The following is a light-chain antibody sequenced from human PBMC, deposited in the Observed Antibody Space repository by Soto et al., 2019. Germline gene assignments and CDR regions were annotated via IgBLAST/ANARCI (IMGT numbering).Light chain of an antibody. J-gene: IGKJ5*01. Sequence: EIVLTQSPVTLSVSPGERATLSCRASQSVSSSYLAWYQQKPGQAPRLLIYGASSRATGIPVRFSGSGSGTDFTLTISRLGPEDFAVYYCQQYGSSPPYTFGQGTRLEIK. CDR1: QSVSSSY. V-gene: IGKV3-20*01. CDR2: GAS. CDR3: QQYGSSPPYT.